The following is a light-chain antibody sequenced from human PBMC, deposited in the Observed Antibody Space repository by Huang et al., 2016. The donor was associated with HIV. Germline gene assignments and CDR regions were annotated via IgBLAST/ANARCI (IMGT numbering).Light chain of an antibody. CDR2: GAS. Sequence: EIVLTQSPGTLSLSPGERATLSCRASQSVNGDYLAWYQQKPGQAPRLLIEGASSRATGIPERFSGSGSGTDFTLTINRLEPEDLAIYYCQQYGSSPGTFDQGTKVEVK. J-gene: IGKJ1*01. CDR3: QQYGSSPGT. V-gene: IGKV3-20*01. CDR1: QSVNGDY.